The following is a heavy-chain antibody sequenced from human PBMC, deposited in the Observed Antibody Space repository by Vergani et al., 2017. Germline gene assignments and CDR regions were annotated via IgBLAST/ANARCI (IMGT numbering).Heavy chain of an antibody. CDR3: ASGLDYSNQGAFDI. CDR1: GGTFSSYT. CDR2: IIPSLGIA. V-gene: IGHV1-69*02. D-gene: IGHD4-11*01. J-gene: IGHJ3*02. Sequence: QVQLVQSGAEVKKPGSSVKVSCKASGGTFSSYTISWVRQAPGQGLEWMGRIIPSLGIANYAQKFQGRVTITADKSTSTAYMELSSLRSEDTAVYYCASGLDYSNQGAFDIWGQGTMVTVSS.